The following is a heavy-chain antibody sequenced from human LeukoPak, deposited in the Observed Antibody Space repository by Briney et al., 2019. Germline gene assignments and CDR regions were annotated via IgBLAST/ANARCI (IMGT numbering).Heavy chain of an antibody. CDR3: ASGPTPPYSGSLDY. CDR1: GGSISSYY. Sequence: SETLSLTCTVSGGSISSYYWSWIRQPPGKGLEWIGYIYYSGSTNYNPSLKSRVTISVDTSKNQFSLKLSSVTAADTAVYYCASGPTPPYSGSLDYWGQGTLVTVSS. J-gene: IGHJ4*02. V-gene: IGHV4-59*01. CDR2: IYYSGST. D-gene: IGHD1-26*01.